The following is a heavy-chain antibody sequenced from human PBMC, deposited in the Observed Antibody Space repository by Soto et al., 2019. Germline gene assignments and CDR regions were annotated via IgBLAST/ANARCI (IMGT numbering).Heavy chain of an antibody. CDR2: IYYSGST. CDR1: GGSISSYY. D-gene: IGHD2-15*01. V-gene: IGHV4-59*08. CDR3: ARGFCSGGSCYEDNWFDP. Sequence: ASETLSLTCTVSGGSISSYYWSWIRQPPGKGLEWIGYIYYSGSTNYNPSLKSRVTISVDTSKNQFSLKLSSVTAADTAVYYCARGFCSGGSCYEDNWFDPWGQGTLVTVSS. J-gene: IGHJ5*02.